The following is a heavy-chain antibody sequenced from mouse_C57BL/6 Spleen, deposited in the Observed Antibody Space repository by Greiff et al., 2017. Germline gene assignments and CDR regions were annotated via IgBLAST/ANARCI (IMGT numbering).Heavy chain of an antibody. D-gene: IGHD1-1*01. CDR1: GFSLTSYG. CDR2: IWSDGST. CDR3: ARRSGSSYGAMDY. J-gene: IGHJ4*01. Sequence: QVQLQESGPGLVAPSQSLSITCTVSGFSLTSYGVPWVRPPPGKGLEWLVVIWSDGSTTYNSALKSRLSISKDNSKSQVFLKMNSLPTDDTDMYYCARRSGSSYGAMDYWGQGTSVTVSS. V-gene: IGHV2-6*03.